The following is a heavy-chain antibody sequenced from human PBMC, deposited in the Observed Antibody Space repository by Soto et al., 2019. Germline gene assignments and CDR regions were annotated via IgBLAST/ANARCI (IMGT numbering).Heavy chain of an antibody. Sequence: SETLSLTCAVYGGSFSGYYWSWIRQHPGKGLEWIGYIYYSGSTYYNPSLKSRVTISVDTSKNQFSLKLSSVTAADTAVYYCAREGTHYYFDYWGQGTLVTVSS. CDR3: AREGTHYYFDY. D-gene: IGHD1-1*01. J-gene: IGHJ4*02. CDR2: IYYSGST. CDR1: GGSFSGYY. V-gene: IGHV4-31*11.